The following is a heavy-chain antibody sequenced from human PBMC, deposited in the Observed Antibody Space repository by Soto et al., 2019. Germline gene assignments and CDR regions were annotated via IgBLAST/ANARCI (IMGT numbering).Heavy chain of an antibody. J-gene: IGHJ6*02. Sequence: SETLSLTCTVSGATVSRGDYFWTWIRQPPGKGLEWIGYIYSRGTTNYNPALKSRVTISLDTSRSYFSLKLTCVTAADTAIYYCAKEGGGRDCSVTSGGVCHYGMDVWGQGTPVTVSS. D-gene: IGHD6-19*01. CDR3: AKEGGGRDCSVTSGGVCHYGMDV. CDR1: GATVSRGDYF. CDR2: IYSRGTT. V-gene: IGHV4-61*03.